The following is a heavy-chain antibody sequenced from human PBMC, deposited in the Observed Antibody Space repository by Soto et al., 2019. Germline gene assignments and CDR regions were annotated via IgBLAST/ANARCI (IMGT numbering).Heavy chain of an antibody. Sequence: XETLSLTCSVSGDSMTDYYWSWIRQSPGKGLEWIGYVHSVGTTKYNPSHKSRVTISVDTSKKRFSLNLRSVTAADTAVYYCTSLNYYDTSGYPYFFDHWGQGAPVTVSS. J-gene: IGHJ4*02. CDR1: GDSMTDYY. D-gene: IGHD3-22*01. V-gene: IGHV4-59*12. CDR2: VHSVGTT. CDR3: TSLNYYDTSGYPYFFDH.